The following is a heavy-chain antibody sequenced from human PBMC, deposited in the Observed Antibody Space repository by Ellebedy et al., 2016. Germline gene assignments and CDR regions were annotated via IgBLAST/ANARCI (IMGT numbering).Heavy chain of an antibody. D-gene: IGHD5-12*01. Sequence: SETLSLXCTVSGGSMTNYYWSWIRQPAGKGLEWIGRVYSSGSTTYNPSLKSRVTMSVDTSKNQFSLKLSSVTAADTAMYYCARVATGDWGQGTLVTVAS. CDR1: GGSMTNYY. J-gene: IGHJ4*02. V-gene: IGHV4-4*07. CDR3: ARVATGD. CDR2: VYSSGST.